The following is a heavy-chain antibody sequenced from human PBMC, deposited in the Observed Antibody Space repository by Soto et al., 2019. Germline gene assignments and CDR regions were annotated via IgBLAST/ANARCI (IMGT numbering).Heavy chain of an antibody. Sequence: ASVKVSCKASGGTFSSYAISWVRQAPGQGLEWMGGIIPIFGIANYAQKFQGRVTITADKSTSTAYMELSSLRSEDTAEYYCARAPGYCSGGSCDWCDPWGQGTLVTVSS. CDR2: IIPIFGIA. CDR3: ARAPGYCSGGSCDWCDP. V-gene: IGHV1-69*10. CDR1: GGTFSSYA. J-gene: IGHJ5*02. D-gene: IGHD2-15*01.